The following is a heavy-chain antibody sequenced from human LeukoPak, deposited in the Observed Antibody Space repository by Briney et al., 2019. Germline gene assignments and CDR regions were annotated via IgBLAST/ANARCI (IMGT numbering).Heavy chain of an antibody. CDR1: GFTFGDYA. D-gene: IGHD2-2*01. CDR2: IRSKAYGGTT. V-gene: IGHV3-49*04. Sequence: GGSLRLSCTASGFTFGDYAMSWVRQAPGKGLEWVGFIRSKAYGGTTEYAASVKGRFTISRDDSKSIAYLQMNSLKTEDTAVYYCTRVALGKVVVPAAIRAFDIWGQGTMVTVSS. CDR3: TRVALGKVVVPAAIRAFDI. J-gene: IGHJ3*02.